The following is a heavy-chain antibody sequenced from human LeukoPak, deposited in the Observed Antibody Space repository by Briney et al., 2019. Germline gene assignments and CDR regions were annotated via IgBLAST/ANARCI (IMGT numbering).Heavy chain of an antibody. V-gene: IGHV1-2*04. Sequence: ASVKVSCKASGYTFTGYYMHWVRQAPGQGLEWMGWINPNSGGTNYAQKFQGWVTMTRDTSISTAYMELSRLRSDDTAVYYCARGGQNSSGFYTPFGYWGQGTLVTVSS. D-gene: IGHD6-19*01. CDR2: INPNSGGT. CDR1: GYTFTGYY. CDR3: ARGGQNSSGFYTPFGY. J-gene: IGHJ4*02.